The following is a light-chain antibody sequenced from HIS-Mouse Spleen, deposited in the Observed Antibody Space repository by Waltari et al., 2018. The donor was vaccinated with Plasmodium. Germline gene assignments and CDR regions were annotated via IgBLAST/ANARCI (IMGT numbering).Light chain of an antibody. J-gene: IGLJ3*02. CDR2: EDS. V-gene: IGLV3-10*01. Sequence: SYELTQPPSVSVSPGHTARITCSGDALPKKYAYWYQQKSGHAPVLVIYEDSKRPSGIPERFSGSSSGTMATLTISGAQVEDEADYYCYSTDSSGNHRVFGGGTKLTVL. CDR3: YSTDSSGNHRV. CDR1: ALPKKY.